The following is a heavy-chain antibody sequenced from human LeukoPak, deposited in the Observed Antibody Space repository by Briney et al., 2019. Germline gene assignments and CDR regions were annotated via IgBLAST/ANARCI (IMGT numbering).Heavy chain of an antibody. CDR3: ARGGYDILTGYQEGYYYYGMDV. Sequence: SETLSLTCTVSGCSISSYYWSWIRQPPGKGLEWIGYIYYNGSTNYNPSLKSRGTISVDTSTNKFSLKLSSVTAADTAVYYCARGGYDILTGYQEGYYYYGMDVWGQGTTVTVSS. CDR2: IYYNGST. V-gene: IGHV4-59*01. CDR1: GCSISSYY. J-gene: IGHJ6*02. D-gene: IGHD3-9*01.